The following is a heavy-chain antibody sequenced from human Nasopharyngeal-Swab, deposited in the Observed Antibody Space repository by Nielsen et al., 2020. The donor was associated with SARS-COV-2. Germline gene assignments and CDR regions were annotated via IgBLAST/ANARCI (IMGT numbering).Heavy chain of an antibody. Sequence: SETLSLTCTVSGGSISSYYWTWIRQPPGKGLEWIGYIYYSGSTNYNPSLKSRVTISVDTSKNQFSPRLSSLTAADTAVYYCARIELRYFDGVVSNGWFDPWGQGTLVTVSS. CDR3: ARIELRYFDGVVSNGWFDP. J-gene: IGHJ5*02. CDR1: GGSISSYY. CDR2: IYYSGST. D-gene: IGHD3-9*01. V-gene: IGHV4-59*01.